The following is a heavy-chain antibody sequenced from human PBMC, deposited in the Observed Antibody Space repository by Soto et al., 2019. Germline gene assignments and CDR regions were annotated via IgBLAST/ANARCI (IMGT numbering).Heavy chain of an antibody. J-gene: IGHJ4*02. D-gene: IGHD3-9*01. CDR3: ARDARYFDSGSYFDY. CDR2: ISSSGSTI. Sequence: PGGSLRLSCAASGCTFSDYYMSWIRQAPGNGLEWVSYISSSGSTIYYADSVKGRFTISRDNAKNSLYLQMNSLRAEDTAVYYCARDARYFDSGSYFDYWGQGTLVTVSS. CDR1: GCTFSDYY. V-gene: IGHV3-11*01.